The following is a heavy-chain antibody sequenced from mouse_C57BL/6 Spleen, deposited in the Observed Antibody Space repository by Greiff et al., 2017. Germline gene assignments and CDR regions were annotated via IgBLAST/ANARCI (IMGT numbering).Heavy chain of an antibody. J-gene: IGHJ4*01. V-gene: IGHV1-64*01. D-gene: IGHD1-1*01. CDR2: IHPNSGST. CDR3: ASSYEGDAMDD. Sequence: QVQLQQPGAELVKPGASVKLSCKASGYTFTSYWMHWVKQRPGQGLEWIGMIHPNSGSTNYNEKFKSKATLTVDKSSSTAYMQLSSLTSEDSAVYYCASSYEGDAMDDWGQGTSVTVSS. CDR1: GYTFTSYW.